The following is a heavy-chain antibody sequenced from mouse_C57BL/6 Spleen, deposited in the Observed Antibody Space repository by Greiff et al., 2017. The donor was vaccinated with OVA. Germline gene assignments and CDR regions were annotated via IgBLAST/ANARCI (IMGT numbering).Heavy chain of an antibody. CDR2: IAPEDGET. CDR1: GFNIKDYY. Sequence: VQLQQSGAELVKPGASVKLSCTASGFNIKDYYMHWVKQRTEPGLEWIGRIAPEDGETKYAPTFQGPAPITADTSSNTAYLQLSSLTSEDTAVYYCAREGLSYLSWGAYWGQGTLVTGSA. J-gene: IGHJ3*01. V-gene: IGHV14-2*01. D-gene: IGHD6-5*01. CDR3: AREGLSYLSWGAY.